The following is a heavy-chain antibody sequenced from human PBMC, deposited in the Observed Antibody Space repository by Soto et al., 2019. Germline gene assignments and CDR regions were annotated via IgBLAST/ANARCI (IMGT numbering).Heavy chain of an antibody. CDR2: LSWNGGYI. CDR3: VKDRGYFDSSGDFAY. Sequence: EVQLVESGGGLEQPGRSLRLSCAASGFSFDDFAMHWVRQAPGKGLEWVSGLSWNGGYIAYADSVKGRFTISRDNAKNSLYLHMSSRRVEDTALYYCVKDRGYFDSSGDFAYWGQGTVVTVSS. J-gene: IGHJ4*02. V-gene: IGHV3-9*01. D-gene: IGHD3-22*01. CDR1: GFSFDDFA.